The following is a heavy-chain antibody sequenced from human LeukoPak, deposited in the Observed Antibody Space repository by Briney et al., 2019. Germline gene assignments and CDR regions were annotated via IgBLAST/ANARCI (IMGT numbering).Heavy chain of an antibody. V-gene: IGHV1-69*02. J-gene: IGHJ4*02. CDR3: ASRGANYYDSSGYYYD. Sequence: SVKVSCKASGGTFSSYTISWVRRAPGQGLEWMGRIIPILGIANYAQKFQGRVTITADESTSTAYMELSSLRSEDTAVYYCASRGANYYDSSGYYYDWGQGTLVTVSS. CDR1: GGTFSSYT. D-gene: IGHD3-22*01. CDR2: IIPILGIA.